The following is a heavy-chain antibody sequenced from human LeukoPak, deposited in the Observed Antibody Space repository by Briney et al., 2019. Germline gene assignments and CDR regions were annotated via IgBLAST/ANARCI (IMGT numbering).Heavy chain of an antibody. CDR3: ARSNVVVTAKLDY. J-gene: IGHJ4*02. D-gene: IGHD2-21*02. V-gene: IGHV3-30*04. CDR1: GFTFSSYA. CDR2: ISYDGSNK. Sequence: GGSLRLSRAASGFTFSSYAMHWVRQAPGKGLEWVAVISYDGSNKYYADSVKGRFTISRDNSKNTLYLQMNSLRAEDTAVYYCARSNVVVTAKLDYWGQGTLVTVSS.